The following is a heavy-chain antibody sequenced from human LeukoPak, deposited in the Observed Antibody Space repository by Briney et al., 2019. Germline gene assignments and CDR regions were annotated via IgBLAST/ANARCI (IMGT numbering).Heavy chain of an antibody. Sequence: SETLSLTCAVYGGSISGYYWSWIRQPPGKGLEWVGEVHYTGATSYNPSLKSRATISIETSKNQVSLRLSSVTAADTAVYYCTRGNILSGYCFDFWGQGALVTVSS. CDR1: GGSISGYY. J-gene: IGHJ4*02. D-gene: IGHD3-9*01. CDR3: TRGNILSGYCFDF. V-gene: IGHV4-34*01. CDR2: VHYTGAT.